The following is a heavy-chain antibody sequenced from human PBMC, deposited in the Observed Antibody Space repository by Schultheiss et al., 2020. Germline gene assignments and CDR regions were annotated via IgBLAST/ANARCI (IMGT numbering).Heavy chain of an antibody. CDR2: MNPNSGNT. V-gene: IGHV1-8*01. D-gene: IGHD4-17*01. Sequence: ASVKVSCKASGYTFTSYDINWVRQATGQGLEWMGWMNPNSGNTGYAQKFQGRVTMTRNTSISTAYMELSSLRSEDTAVYYCARVTAVTTWYYYYGMDVWGKGTTVTVSS. CDR1: GYTFTSYD. J-gene: IGHJ6*04. CDR3: ARVTAVTTWYYYYGMDV.